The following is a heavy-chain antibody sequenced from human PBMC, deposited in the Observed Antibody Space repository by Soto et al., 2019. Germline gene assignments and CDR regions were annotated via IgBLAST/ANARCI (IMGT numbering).Heavy chain of an antibody. CDR2: IRSKAYGGTT. CDR1: GFTFGDYA. V-gene: IGHV3-49*03. CDR3: TRADYDFWSGYYGVFDY. J-gene: IGHJ4*02. D-gene: IGHD3-3*01. Sequence: PGGSLRLSCTASGFTFGDYAMSWFRQAPGKGLEWVGFIRSKAYGGTTEYAASVKGRFTISRDDSKSIAYLQMNSLKTEDTAVYYCTRADYDFWSGYYGVFDYWGQGTLVTVSS.